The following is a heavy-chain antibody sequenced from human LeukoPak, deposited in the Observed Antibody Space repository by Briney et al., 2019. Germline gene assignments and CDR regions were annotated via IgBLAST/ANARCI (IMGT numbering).Heavy chain of an antibody. CDR1: GFTVSGNY. CDR3: ASRAGYTGSWSAFDY. Sequence: PGGSLRLSCAASGFTVSGNYMTWVRQAPGKGLEWVANIKQDGSEKYHVDSVKGRFTISRDNAKNSLYLQMNSLRAEDTAVYYCASRAGYTGSWSAFDYWGQGTLVTVSS. CDR2: IKQDGSEK. V-gene: IGHV3-7*05. D-gene: IGHD6-13*01. J-gene: IGHJ4*02.